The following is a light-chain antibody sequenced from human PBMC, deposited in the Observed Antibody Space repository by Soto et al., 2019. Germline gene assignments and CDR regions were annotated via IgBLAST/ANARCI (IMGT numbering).Light chain of an antibody. Sequence: DVVMTQSPLSLPVTPGEPASISCRSSQSLLHSNGYTYLDWYLQKPGQSPQLLIYLGSNRVLGVPVRFSGSGSGTDFTLKISRVEAEDVGFYYCMQALQTPGTFGQGTKVEIK. J-gene: IGKJ1*01. V-gene: IGKV2-28*01. CDR2: LGS. CDR1: QSLLHSNGYTY. CDR3: MQALQTPGT.